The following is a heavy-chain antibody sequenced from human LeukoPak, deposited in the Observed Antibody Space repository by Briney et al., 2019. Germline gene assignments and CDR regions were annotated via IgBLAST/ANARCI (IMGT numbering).Heavy chain of an antibody. V-gene: IGHV3-48*04. CDR3: ARDLLNDEGSSYFFDQ. CDR1: GFTFSSYS. D-gene: IGHD2-2*01. J-gene: IGHJ4*02. CDR2: ISQSSDRI. Sequence: PGGSLRLSCAAPGFTFSSYSMSWVRQAPGKGLEWVSYISQSSDRIYHADSVKGRFTISRDNAKNSLYLQMDSLRVEDTAVYYCARDLLNDEGSSYFFDQWGQGTLVTVAS.